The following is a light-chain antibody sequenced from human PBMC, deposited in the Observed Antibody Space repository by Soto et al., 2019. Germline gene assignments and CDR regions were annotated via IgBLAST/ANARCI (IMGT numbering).Light chain of an antibody. CDR1: SSDVGGYNY. J-gene: IGLJ2*01. Sequence: QSALTQPASVSGSHRHSIPISCTETSSDVGGYNYVSWYQQHPGKAPKLMIYDVSNRPSGVSNRFSGSKSGNTASLTISGLQAEDEADYYCSSYTSSSTLVFGGGTKVTVL. CDR2: DVS. CDR3: SSYTSSSTLV. V-gene: IGLV2-14*01.